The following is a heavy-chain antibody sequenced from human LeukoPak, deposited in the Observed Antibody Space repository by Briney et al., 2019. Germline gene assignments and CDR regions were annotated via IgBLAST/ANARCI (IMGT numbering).Heavy chain of an antibody. CDR2: FDPEDGET. Sequence: ASVKVSCKVSGYTLTELSMHWVRQAPGKGLEWVGGFDPEDGETIYAQKFQGRVTMTEDTSTDTAYMELSSLRSEDTAVYYCATDHDDSWSGYRDGAFDIWGQGTMVTVSS. CDR3: ATDHDDSWSGYRDGAFDI. D-gene: IGHD3-3*01. J-gene: IGHJ3*02. V-gene: IGHV1-24*01. CDR1: GYTLTELS.